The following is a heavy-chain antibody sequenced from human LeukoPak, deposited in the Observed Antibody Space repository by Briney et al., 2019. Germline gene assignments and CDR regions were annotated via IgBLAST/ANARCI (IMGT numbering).Heavy chain of an antibody. CDR3: AREYSGFDY. D-gene: IGHD6-13*01. CDR2: IYYHGST. Sequence: PSETLSLTCTVSGDPISGYSNYKWSWIRQPPGKGLEWIGYIYYHGSTNYNPSLKSRVTISVDTSKNQFSLKLSSVTAADTAVYYCAREYSGFDYWGQGTLVTVSS. J-gene: IGHJ4*02. V-gene: IGHV4-61*01. CDR1: GDPISGYSNYK.